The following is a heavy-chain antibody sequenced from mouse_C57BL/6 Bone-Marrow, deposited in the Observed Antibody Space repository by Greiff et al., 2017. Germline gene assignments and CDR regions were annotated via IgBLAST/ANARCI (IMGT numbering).Heavy chain of an antibody. CDR1: GYTFTSYW. V-gene: IGHV1-55*01. CDR3: ARGRGNYARYFDV. J-gene: IGHJ1*03. D-gene: IGHD2-1*01. CDR2: IYPGSGST. Sequence: VQLQQPGAELVKPGASVKMSCKASGYTFTSYWITWVKQRPGQGLEWIGDIYPGSGSTNYNEKFKSKATLTVDTSSSTAYMQLSSRTSEDSAVYFCARGRGNYARYFDVWGTGTTVTVSS.